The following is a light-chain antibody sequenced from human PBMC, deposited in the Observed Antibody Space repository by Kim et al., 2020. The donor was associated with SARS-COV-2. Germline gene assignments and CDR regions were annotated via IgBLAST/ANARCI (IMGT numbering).Light chain of an antibody. Sequence: ASVGDRVTITCRASQSFSSWLAWYQQKPGKAPKLLIYQTSSLQSGVPSRFSGSGSGTEFTLTINSLEPDDFATYYCQQYNSYPITFGQGTRLEIK. CDR2: QTS. CDR3: QQYNSYPIT. CDR1: QSFSSW. J-gene: IGKJ5*01. V-gene: IGKV1-5*03.